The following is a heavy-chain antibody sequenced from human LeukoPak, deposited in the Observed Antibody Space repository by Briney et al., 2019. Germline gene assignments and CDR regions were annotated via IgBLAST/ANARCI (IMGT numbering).Heavy chain of an antibody. CDR2: ISSSGGRT. CDR3: AKAVEYSNSGYDC. J-gene: IGHJ4*02. D-gene: IGHD6-6*01. CDR1: GFTVSSNY. Sequence: GGSLRLSCAASGFTVSSNYMSWVRQAPGKGLEWVSGISSSGGRTYYADSVEGRFTISRDNSRNTLYLQMNSLRVGDTAIYYCAKAVEYSNSGYDCWGQGTLVTVSS. V-gene: IGHV3-23*01.